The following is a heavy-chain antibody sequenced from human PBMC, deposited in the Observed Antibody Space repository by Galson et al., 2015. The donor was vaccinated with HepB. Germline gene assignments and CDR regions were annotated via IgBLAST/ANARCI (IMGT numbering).Heavy chain of an antibody. Sequence: SVKVSCKASGYTFTSYALHWVRQAPGQRLEWMGWIHCGNGNTKYSQKFQGRVTITRDTSASTAYMELSSLRSEDTAVYYCARPRYDFGLDPWGQGTLVTVSS. CDR2: IHCGNGNT. D-gene: IGHD5-12*01. CDR1: GYTFTSYA. CDR3: ARPRYDFGLDP. J-gene: IGHJ5*02. V-gene: IGHV1-3*01.